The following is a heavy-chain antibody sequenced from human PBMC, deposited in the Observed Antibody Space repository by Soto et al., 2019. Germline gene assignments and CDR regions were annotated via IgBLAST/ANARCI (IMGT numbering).Heavy chain of an antibody. J-gene: IGHJ6*03. CDR3: AIDVSLRFLEALPSYFYMDV. CDR1: GYTFTSYG. CDR2: ISAYNGNT. V-gene: IGHV1-18*01. Sequence: QVQLVQSGAEVKKPGASVKVSCKASGYTFTSYGISWVRQAPGQGLEWMGWISAYNGNTNYAQKLQGRVTMTTHTSTSTAYMELGSLRSDDTAVYYCAIDVSLRFLEALPSYFYMDVWGKGTTVTAS. D-gene: IGHD3-3*01.